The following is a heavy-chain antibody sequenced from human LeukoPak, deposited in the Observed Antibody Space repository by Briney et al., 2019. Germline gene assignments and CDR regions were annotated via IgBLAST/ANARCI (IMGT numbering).Heavy chain of an antibody. CDR1: GLTFSSYG. V-gene: IGHV3-33*01. CDR2: IWYDGSNK. Sequence: QPGGSLRLSCAASGLTFSSYGMHWVRQAPGKGLEWVAVIWYDGSNKYYADSVKGRFTISRDNSKNTLYLQMNSLRAEDTAVYYCASLLTHDAFDIWGQGTMVTVSS. D-gene: IGHD4-23*01. J-gene: IGHJ3*02. CDR3: ASLLTHDAFDI.